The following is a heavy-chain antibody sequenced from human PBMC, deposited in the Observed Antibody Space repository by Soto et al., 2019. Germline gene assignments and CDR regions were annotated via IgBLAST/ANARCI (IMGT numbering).Heavy chain of an antibody. D-gene: IGHD4-17*01. CDR1: GFTFSSYG. V-gene: IGHV3-48*04. Sequence: HPGGSLRLSCAASGFTFSSYGMHWVRQAPGKGLEWISYISGNGEIIQYAASARGRFTISRDNAENSVYLEMDSLRAEDTALYYCARDVDADFRTDFDYWGRGTLVTSPQ. J-gene: IGHJ4*02. CDR3: ARDVDADFRTDFDY. CDR2: ISGNGEII.